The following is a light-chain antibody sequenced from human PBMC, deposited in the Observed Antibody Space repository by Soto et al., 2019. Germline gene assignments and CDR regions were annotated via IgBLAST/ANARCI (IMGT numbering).Light chain of an antibody. Sequence: DIQMTQSPSSRSASVGDRVTITCRASQGISNYFAWYQQKPGKVPKLLIYAETTLQSGVPSRFSGSGSGTDFTLTISSLQPEDVATYYCQQYNSAPRTFGQGTKVEIK. CDR1: QGISNY. CDR2: AET. J-gene: IGKJ1*01. CDR3: QQYNSAPRT. V-gene: IGKV1-27*01.